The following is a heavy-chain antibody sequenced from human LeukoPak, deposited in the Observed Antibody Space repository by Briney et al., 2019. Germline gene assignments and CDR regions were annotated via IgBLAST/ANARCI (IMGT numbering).Heavy chain of an antibody. CDR1: GVSFSGYY. J-gene: IGHJ6*02. V-gene: IGHV4-34*01. CDR2: INHSGST. D-gene: IGHD1-7*01. CDR3: ARNWNYVYYYGMDV. Sequence: SETLSLTCAVYGVSFSGYYWSWIRQPPGKGLGWIGEINHSGSTNYNPSLKSRVTISVDTSKNQFSLKLSSVTAADTAVYYCARNWNYVYYYGMDVWGQGTTVTVSS.